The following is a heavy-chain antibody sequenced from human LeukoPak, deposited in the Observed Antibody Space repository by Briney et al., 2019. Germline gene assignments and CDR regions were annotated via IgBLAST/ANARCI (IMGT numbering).Heavy chain of an antibody. Sequence: GGSLRLSCAASGFTFDDYAMHWVRQAPGKGLEWVSGISWNSGSIGYADSVKGRFTISRDNAKNSLYLQMNSLRAEDTALYYCAKARYCSSTSCYSFDYWGQGTLVTVSS. CDR2: ISWNSGSI. CDR3: AKARYCSSTSCYSFDY. J-gene: IGHJ4*02. CDR1: GFTFDDYA. D-gene: IGHD2-2*02. V-gene: IGHV3-9*01.